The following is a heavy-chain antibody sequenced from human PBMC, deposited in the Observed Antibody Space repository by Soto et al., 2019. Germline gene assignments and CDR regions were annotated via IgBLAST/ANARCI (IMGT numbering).Heavy chain of an antibody. V-gene: IGHV5-51*01. CDR1: GYKFSSHW. CDR3: IRHEGQQLWYTWFDP. Sequence: PGESLKISCQGSGYKFSSHWIGWVRQMPGKGLEWMGIIYPGDSDTRYSPSFQGQVTISVDKSISTAYLQWSSLKASDTAMYYCIRHEGQQLWYTWFDPCGQGTLVTVSS. D-gene: IGHD6-13*01. CDR2: IYPGDSDT. J-gene: IGHJ5*02.